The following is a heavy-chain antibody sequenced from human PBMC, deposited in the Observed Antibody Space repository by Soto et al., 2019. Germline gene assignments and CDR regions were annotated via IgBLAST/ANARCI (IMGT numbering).Heavy chain of an antibody. J-gene: IGHJ5*02. CDR3: AALSFSSTSFGNWFDP. D-gene: IGHD2-2*01. V-gene: IGHV4-4*02. CDR1: GGSISSSNW. CDR2: IYHSGST. Sequence: PSETLSLTCAVSGGSISSSNWWSWVRQPPGKGLEWIGEIYHSGSTNYNPSLKSRVTISVDKSKNQFSLKLSSVTAADTAVYYCAALSFSSTSFGNWFDPWGQGTLVTVSS.